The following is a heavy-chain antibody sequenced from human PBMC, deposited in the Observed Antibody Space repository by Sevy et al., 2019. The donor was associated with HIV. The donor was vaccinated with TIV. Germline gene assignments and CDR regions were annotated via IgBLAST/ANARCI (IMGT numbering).Heavy chain of an antibody. CDR3: AREAVAGRSGPWKADYYYAGMDV. V-gene: IGHV3-7*01. J-gene: IGHJ6*02. Sequence: GGSLRLSCVASGFTFSDYWMTWVRQAPGKGLEWVANIKQDGNEKYYMDSAKGRFTISRDNAKNSVDLQVNGLRAEDTAVYYCAREAVAGRSGPWKADYYYAGMDVWGQGTTVTVSS. CDR2: IKQDGNEK. D-gene: IGHD6-19*01. CDR1: GFTFSDYW.